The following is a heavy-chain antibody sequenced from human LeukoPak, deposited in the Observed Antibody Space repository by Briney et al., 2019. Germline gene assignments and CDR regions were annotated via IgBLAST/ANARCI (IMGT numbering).Heavy chain of an antibody. J-gene: IGHJ4*02. CDR3: ARDLRDGYGGDY. CDR1: GYTFTGYY. V-gene: IGHV1-2*02. D-gene: IGHD5-24*01. Sequence: ASVKVSCKASGYTFTGYYMHWVRQAPGQGLEWMGWINPNSGGTNYAPKFQGRVTVTRDTSISTAYMELNSLRSDDTAVYYCARDLRDGYGGDYWGQGTLVTVSS. CDR2: INPNSGGT.